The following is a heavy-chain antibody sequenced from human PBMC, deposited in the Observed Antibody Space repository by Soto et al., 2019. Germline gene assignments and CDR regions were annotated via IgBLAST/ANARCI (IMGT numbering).Heavy chain of an antibody. CDR3: ASGGPVVVVTAALDY. J-gene: IGHJ4*02. CDR1: GDTFTDYY. Sequence: QVQLVQSGAEVKKPGASVKVSCKASGDTFTDYYIHWVRQAPGQGLEWMGTVNPSGGHTTYAQHWLGRMTLTGDTSTSTLYMELTSLTSEDTAVYYCASGGPVVVVTAALDYWGQGTLVTVSS. V-gene: IGHV1-46*04. D-gene: IGHD2-21*02. CDR2: VNPSGGHT.